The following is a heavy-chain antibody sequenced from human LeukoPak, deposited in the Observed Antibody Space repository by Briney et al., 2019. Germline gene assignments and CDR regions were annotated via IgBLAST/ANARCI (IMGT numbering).Heavy chain of an antibody. CDR2: ISAYNGNT. CDR3: ARGQSHFDY. V-gene: IGHV1-18*01. J-gene: IGHJ4*02. Sequence: ASVKVSCKASGYTFTSYGISWVRQAPGQGLEWMGWISAYNGNTNYAQKLQGRVTMTRNTSISTAYMELSSLRSEDTAVYYCARGQSHFDYWGQGTLVTVSS. D-gene: IGHD5-24*01. CDR1: GYTFTSYG.